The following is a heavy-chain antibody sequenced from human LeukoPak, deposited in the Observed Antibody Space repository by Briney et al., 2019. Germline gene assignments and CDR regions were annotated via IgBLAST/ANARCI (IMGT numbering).Heavy chain of an antibody. CDR2: ISGSAGNT. V-gene: IGHV3-23*01. J-gene: IGHJ4*02. CDR1: GFTFSSYA. CDR3: AKDSRGYSSGWPLDY. Sequence: GGSLRLSCAASGFTFSSYAMSWVRQAPGKGLEWVSTISGSAGNTFYADSVKGRFTISRDNSKNTLYLQMNSLRAEDTAIYYRAKDSRGYSSGWPLDYWGQGTLVTVSS. D-gene: IGHD6-19*01.